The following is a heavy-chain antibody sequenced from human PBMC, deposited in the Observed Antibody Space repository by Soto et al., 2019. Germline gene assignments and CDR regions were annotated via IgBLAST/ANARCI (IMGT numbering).Heavy chain of an antibody. Sequence: AAVKLSCKASGYTFTSYGISWVRQAPGQGLEWMGWISAYNGNTNYAQKLQGRVTMTTDTSTSTAYMELRSLRSDDTAVYYCARAPYDFWTAYPIDYWGQGPLLTLS. CDR3: ARAPYDFWTAYPIDY. J-gene: IGHJ4*02. CDR1: GYTFTSYG. D-gene: IGHD3-3*01. CDR2: ISAYNGNT. V-gene: IGHV1-18*04.